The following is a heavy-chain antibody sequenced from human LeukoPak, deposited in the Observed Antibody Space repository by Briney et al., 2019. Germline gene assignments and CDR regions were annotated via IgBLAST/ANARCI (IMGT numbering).Heavy chain of an antibody. CDR2: ISSSGSTI. J-gene: IGHJ3*02. Sequence: GGSLRLSCAASGFTFSDYYMSWIRQAPGKGLEWVSYISSSGSTIYYADSVKGRFTISRDNAKNSLYLQMNSLRAEDTAVYYCAKWSSITIFGVVNDAFDIWGQGTMVTVSS. V-gene: IGHV3-11*01. CDR1: GFTFSDYY. CDR3: AKWSSITIFGVVNDAFDI. D-gene: IGHD3-3*01.